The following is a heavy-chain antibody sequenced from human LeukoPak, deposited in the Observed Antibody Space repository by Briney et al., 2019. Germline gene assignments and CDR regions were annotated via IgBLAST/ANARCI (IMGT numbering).Heavy chain of an antibody. D-gene: IGHD3-10*01. CDR3: AGDERSKYLDL. Sequence: PGGSLRLSCAVSGFTFRKYAIHWVRQAPGKGLEWVAFISYDGSIKYYADSVKGRFTISRDNSQNTLDLQMNSLRAEDTAVYYCAGDERSKYLDLWGQGTLVIVSS. V-gene: IGHV3-30-3*01. CDR1: GFTFRKYA. CDR2: ISYDGSIK. J-gene: IGHJ4*02.